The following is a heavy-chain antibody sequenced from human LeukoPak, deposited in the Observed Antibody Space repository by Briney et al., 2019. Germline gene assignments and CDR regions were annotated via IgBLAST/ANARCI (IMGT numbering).Heavy chain of an antibody. CDR3: AKDGSSGYYRYNWFDP. D-gene: IGHD3-22*01. J-gene: IGHJ5*02. CDR2: ISGSGGST. V-gene: IGHV3-23*01. CDR1: GFTFSSYG. Sequence: GGSLRLSCAASGFTFSSYGLSWVRQAPGKGLEGVSGISGSGGSTYYADSVKGRFTISRDNSKNTLYLQMNSLSAEDTAVYYCAKDGSSGYYRYNWFDPWGQGTLVTVSS.